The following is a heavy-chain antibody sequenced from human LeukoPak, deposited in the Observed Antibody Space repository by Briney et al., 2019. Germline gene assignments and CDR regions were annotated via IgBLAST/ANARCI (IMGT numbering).Heavy chain of an antibody. Sequence: GASVKVSCRASGYTFTNVDINWVRQASGQGLEWMGWMNPNSGNTGYAQNFQGRVTLTRDTSISTAYMELSSLRSEDTAVYYCARDRNGQTRADDPFDIWGQGTMVTVSS. D-gene: IGHD5-24*01. J-gene: IGHJ3*02. CDR2: MNPNSGNT. CDR3: ARDRNGQTRADDPFDI. V-gene: IGHV1-8*03. CDR1: GYTFTNVD.